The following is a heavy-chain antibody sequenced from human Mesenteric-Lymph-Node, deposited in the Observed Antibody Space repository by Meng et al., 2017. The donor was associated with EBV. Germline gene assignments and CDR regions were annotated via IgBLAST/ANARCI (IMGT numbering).Heavy chain of an antibody. CDR2: IFHGGGT. V-gene: IGHV4-4*02. J-gene: IGHJ4*02. CDR3: ARITFGGAIGD. D-gene: IGHD3-16*02. Sequence: QVQLQESGQGLVKPSGTLSLTCAVSSGSISNSNWWSWVRQPPGKGLQWIGEIFHGGGTNYNPSLKSRVTISVDKSKNQFSLKVNSLTAADTAVYYCARITFGGAIGDWGQGTLVTVSS. CDR1: SGSISNSNW.